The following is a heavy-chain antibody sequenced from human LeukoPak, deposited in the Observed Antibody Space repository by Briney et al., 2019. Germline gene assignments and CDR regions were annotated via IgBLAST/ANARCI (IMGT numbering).Heavy chain of an antibody. CDR3: ARGLTEVGD. CDR2: IWYDGSNT. V-gene: IGHV3-33*01. D-gene: IGHD1-14*01. Sequence: GRSLRLSCAASGFTFSNYGMHWVRQAPGKGLEWVAVIWYDGSNTFYVDSVKGRFTVSRDNSKNTLYLQMNNLRAEDTAVYYCARGLTEVGDWGQGTLVTVSS. CDR1: GFTFSNYG. J-gene: IGHJ4*02.